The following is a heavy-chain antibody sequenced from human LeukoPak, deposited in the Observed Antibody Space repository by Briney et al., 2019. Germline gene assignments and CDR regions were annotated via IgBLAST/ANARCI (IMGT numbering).Heavy chain of an antibody. CDR2: INPNSGGT. D-gene: IGHD2-2*01. V-gene: IGHV1-2*02. Sequence: ASVKVSCKASGYTFTGYYMHWVRQAPGQGLEWMGWINPNSGGTNYAQKFQGRVTMTRDTSISIAYMELSRLRSDDTAVYYCAREYCSSTSCQTLRLDYWGQGTLVTVSS. CDR3: AREYCSSTSCQTLRLDY. J-gene: IGHJ4*02. CDR1: GYTFTGYY.